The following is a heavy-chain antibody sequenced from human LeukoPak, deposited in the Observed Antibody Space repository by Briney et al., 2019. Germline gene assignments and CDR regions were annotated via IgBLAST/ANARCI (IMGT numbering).Heavy chain of an antibody. Sequence: GASVKVSCKASGYTFTSYGISWVRQAPGQGLEWMGWISAYNGNTNYAQKLQGRVTMTTDTSTSTAYMELRSLRSDDTAVYYCARDREYQLLHGGNWFDPWGQGTLVTVSS. CDR3: ARDREYQLLHGGNWFDP. D-gene: IGHD2-2*01. V-gene: IGHV1-18*01. J-gene: IGHJ5*02. CDR2: ISAYNGNT. CDR1: GYTFTSYG.